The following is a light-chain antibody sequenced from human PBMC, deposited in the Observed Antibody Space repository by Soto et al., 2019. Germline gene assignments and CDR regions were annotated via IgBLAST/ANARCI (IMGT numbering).Light chain of an antibody. J-gene: IGLJ1*01. CDR2: EVS. V-gene: IGLV2-14*01. Sequence: QSALTQPASVSGSPGQSITISCTGTSSDVGAYNYISWYQQHPGKAPKLMIYEVSNRPSGVSTRFSGSKSGNTASLTISGLQAEDEGDYYCQSYDNIVSGCVFGTGTKLTVL. CDR3: QSYDNIVSGCV. CDR1: SSDVGAYNY.